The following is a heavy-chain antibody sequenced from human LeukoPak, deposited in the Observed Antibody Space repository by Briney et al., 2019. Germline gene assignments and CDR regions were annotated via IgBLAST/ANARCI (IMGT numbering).Heavy chain of an antibody. J-gene: IGHJ4*02. D-gene: IGHD3-22*01. Sequence: ASVEVSCKTSGYTFTLYGIHWVRQAPGQRPEWMGWINADDGNTQYSQRFQGRVTITRDTSARTAYMELSRLKSEDTAVYYCARDVHDSVYYYETSGPVFDYWGQGSLVTVSS. CDR2: INADDGNT. CDR3: ARDVHDSVYYYETSGPVFDY. CDR1: GYTFTLYG. V-gene: IGHV1-3*01.